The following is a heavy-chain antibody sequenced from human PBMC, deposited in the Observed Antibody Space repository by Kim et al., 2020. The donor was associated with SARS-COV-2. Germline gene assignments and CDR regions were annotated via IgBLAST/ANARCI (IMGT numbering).Heavy chain of an antibody. CDR2: ISYDGSNK. Sequence: GGSLRLSCAASGFTFSSYGMHWVRQAPGKGLEWVAVISYDGSNKYYADSVKGRFTISRDNSKNTLYLQMNSLRAEDTAVYYCAKDLSGAGIDYWGQGTLV. CDR1: GFTFSSYG. J-gene: IGHJ4*02. CDR3: AKDLSGAGIDY. V-gene: IGHV3-30*18. D-gene: IGHD6-19*01.